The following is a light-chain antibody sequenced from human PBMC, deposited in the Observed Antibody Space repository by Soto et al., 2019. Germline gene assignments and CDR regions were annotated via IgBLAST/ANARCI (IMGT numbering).Light chain of an antibody. CDR3: QQYNSWPRT. CDR2: GAS. CDR1: QSVRSS. Sequence: EIVMTQSPATLSVSPGERATLSCRASQSVRSSLAWYQQKPRQAPRLLIYGASTRATGIPVRFSGSGSETEFTLTISSLQSADFAVYYCQQYNSWPRTFGQGTKVEIK. J-gene: IGKJ1*01. V-gene: IGKV3-15*01.